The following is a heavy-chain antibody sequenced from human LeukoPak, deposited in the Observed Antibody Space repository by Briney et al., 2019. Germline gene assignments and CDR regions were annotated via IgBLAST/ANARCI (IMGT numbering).Heavy chain of an antibody. CDR1: GGSIRSSYYY. CDR3: ARDLGDGYNFDAFDI. D-gene: IGHD5-24*01. CDR2: IYYSGST. V-gene: IGHV4-61*01. J-gene: IGHJ3*02. Sequence: PSETLSLTCTVSGGSIRSSYYYWSWIRQPPGKGLEWIGYIYYSGSTNYNPSLKSRVTISVDTSKNQFSLKLSSVTAADTAVYYCARDLGDGYNFDAFDIWGQGTMVTVSS.